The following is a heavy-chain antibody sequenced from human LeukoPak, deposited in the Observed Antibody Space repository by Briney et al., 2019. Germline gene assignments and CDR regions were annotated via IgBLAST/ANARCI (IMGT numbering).Heavy chain of an antibody. D-gene: IGHD6-13*01. J-gene: IGHJ3*02. CDR1: GFTFSSYW. V-gene: IGHV3-7*01. CDR3: ARSGSKNSSSWYDAFDI. Sequence: GGSLRLSRAASGFTFSSYWMSWVRQAPGKGLEWVANIKQDGSEKYYVDSVKGRFTISRDNAKNSLYLQMNSLRAEDTAVYYCARSGSKNSSSWYDAFDIWGQGTMVTVSS. CDR2: IKQDGSEK.